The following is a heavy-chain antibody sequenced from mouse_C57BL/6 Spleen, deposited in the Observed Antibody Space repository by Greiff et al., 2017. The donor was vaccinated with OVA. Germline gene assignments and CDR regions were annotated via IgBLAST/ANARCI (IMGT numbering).Heavy chain of an antibody. CDR1: GYTFTDYN. V-gene: IGHV1-22*01. CDR3: ARNYYGSSLDY. D-gene: IGHD1-1*01. Sequence: EVQLKQSGPELVKPGASVKMSCKASGYTFTDYNMHWVKQSHGKSLEWIGYINPNNGGTSYNQKFKGKATLTVNKSSSTAYMELRSLTSEDSAVYYCARNYYGSSLDYWGQGTTLTVSS. CDR2: INPNNGGT. J-gene: IGHJ2*01.